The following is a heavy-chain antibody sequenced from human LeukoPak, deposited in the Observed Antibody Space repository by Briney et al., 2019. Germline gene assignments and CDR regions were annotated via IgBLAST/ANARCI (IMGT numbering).Heavy chain of an antibody. CDR2: IYYSGST. D-gene: IGHD3-22*01. CDR3: TRDSGGYYDSSGYL. Sequence: SGTLSLTCAVSGGSISSSNWWSWVRQPPGKGLEWIGSIYYSGSTYYNPSLKSRVTISVDTSKNQFSLKLSSVTAADTAVYYCTRDSGGYYDSSGYLWGQGTLVTVSS. CDR1: GGSISSSNW. V-gene: IGHV4-4*02. J-gene: IGHJ4*02.